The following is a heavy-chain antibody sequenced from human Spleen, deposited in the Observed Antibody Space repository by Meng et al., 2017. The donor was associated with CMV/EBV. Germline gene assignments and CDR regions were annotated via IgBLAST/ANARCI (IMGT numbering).Heavy chain of an antibody. CDR1: EFTFRGYA. Sequence: GESLKISCAASEFTFRGYAMNWVRQAPGKGLEWVSAISGSGGSTYYAESVKGRFIISKDNSKSTLYLQMNSLRTEDTAVYYCSKGSIIAAGHFDYWGQGTLVTVSS. J-gene: IGHJ4*02. V-gene: IGHV3-23*01. CDR2: ISGSGGST. D-gene: IGHD6-13*01. CDR3: SKGSIIAAGHFDY.